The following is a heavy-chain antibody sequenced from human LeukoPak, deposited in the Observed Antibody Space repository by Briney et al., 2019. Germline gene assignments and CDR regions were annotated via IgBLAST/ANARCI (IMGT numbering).Heavy chain of an antibody. V-gene: IGHV4-59*08. CDR1: GGSISSDY. Sequence: SETLSLTCTVSGGSISSDYWSWIRQSPGKGLEWIGYCHYSGSTNSNPSLNGRVTFSVDRPKNQFSLKLTSVTAADTAVYYCARHSPRFLEYLDYWGQGTLVAVSS. D-gene: IGHD3-3*01. CDR2: CHYSGST. CDR3: ARHSPRFLEYLDY. J-gene: IGHJ4*02.